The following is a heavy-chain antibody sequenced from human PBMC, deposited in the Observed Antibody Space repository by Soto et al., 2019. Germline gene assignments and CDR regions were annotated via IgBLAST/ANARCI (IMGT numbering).Heavy chain of an antibody. D-gene: IGHD2-15*01. V-gene: IGHV3-30-3*01. CDR3: ARDSPSVYCSGGSCYHYYFDY. CDR1: GFTFSSYA. J-gene: IGHJ4*02. CDR2: ISYDGSNK. Sequence: GGSLRLSCPASGFTFSSYAMHWVRQAPGKGLEWVAVISYDGSNKYYADSVKGRFTTSRDNSKNTLYLQMNSLRAEDTAVYYCARDSPSVYCSGGSCYHYYFDYWGQGTLVTVSS.